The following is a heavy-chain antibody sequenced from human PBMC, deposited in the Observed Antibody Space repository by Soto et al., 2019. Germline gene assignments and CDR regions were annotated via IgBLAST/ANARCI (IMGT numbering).Heavy chain of an antibody. J-gene: IGHJ3*01. D-gene: IGHD1-26*01. CDR2: IYSDGST. CDR3: VRRWG. V-gene: IGHV3-66*01. CDR1: EFTVSNNY. Sequence: EVQLVESGGGLVQPGGSLRLSCAASEFTVSNNYMSWVRQAPGKGLEWVSLIYSDGSTDYADSVKGRFTISRDNSKNTLYLQMNSLRVEDTAMYYWVRRWGWGQGTVVTVSS.